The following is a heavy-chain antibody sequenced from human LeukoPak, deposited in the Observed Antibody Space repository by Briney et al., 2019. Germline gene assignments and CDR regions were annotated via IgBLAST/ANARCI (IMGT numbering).Heavy chain of an antibody. D-gene: IGHD2-2*01. Sequence: SETLSLTCAVSGASISSSNWWSWARQPPGKGLEWIGEIYHAGTTNYNPSLKSRVTISVDNSRNQFSLKLTSVTAADTAVYYCMRVYCSNISCYYFDYWGQGTLVTASS. CDR3: MRVYCSNISCYYFDY. V-gene: IGHV4-4*02. CDR2: IYHAGTT. J-gene: IGHJ4*02. CDR1: GASISSSNW.